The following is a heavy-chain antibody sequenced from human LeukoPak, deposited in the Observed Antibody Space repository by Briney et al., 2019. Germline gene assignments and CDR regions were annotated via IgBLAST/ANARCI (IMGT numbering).Heavy chain of an antibody. CDR1: GGSISSGGYY. CDR2: IYYSGST. Sequence: PSETLSLTCTVSGGSISSGGYYWSWIRQHPGKGLEWIGYIYYSGSTYYNPSLKSRVTISVDTSKNQFSLKLSSVTAADTAVYYCARRQYQLLGGLDYWGQGTLVTVSS. J-gene: IGHJ4*02. CDR3: ARRQYQLLGGLDY. D-gene: IGHD2-2*01. V-gene: IGHV4-31*03.